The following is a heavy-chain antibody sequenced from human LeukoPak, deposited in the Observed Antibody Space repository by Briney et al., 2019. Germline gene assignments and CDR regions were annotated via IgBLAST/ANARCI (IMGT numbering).Heavy chain of an antibody. CDR3: AGLGGGQLVPLDS. V-gene: IGHV4-34*01. D-gene: IGHD6-6*01. CDR2: INHSGST. Sequence: SETLSLTCAVYGGSFSGYYWSWIRQPPGKGLEWIGEINHSGSTNYNPSLKSRVTISVDTSKNQFSLKVTSVTATDTAVYFCAGLGGGQLVPLDSWGQGTLVTVSS. CDR1: GGSFSGYY. J-gene: IGHJ4*02.